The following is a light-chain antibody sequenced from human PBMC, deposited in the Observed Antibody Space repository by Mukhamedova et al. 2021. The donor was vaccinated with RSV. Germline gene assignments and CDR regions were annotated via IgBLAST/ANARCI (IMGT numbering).Light chain of an antibody. Sequence: WYQRRVHGKAPNLLIYAASTLESGVPSRFSGSGFGTLFTLTISSLQPEDVAVYYCQQTFSAPGTFGQGTKVEIK. CDR2: AAS. CDR3: QQTFSAPGT. V-gene: IGKV1-39*01. J-gene: IGKJ2*01.